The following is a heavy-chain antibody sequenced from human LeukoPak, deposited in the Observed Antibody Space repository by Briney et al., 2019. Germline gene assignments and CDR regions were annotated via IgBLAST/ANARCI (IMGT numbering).Heavy chain of an antibody. V-gene: IGHV1-18*01. CDR2: IRIYNGKA. J-gene: IGHJ4*02. CDR3: ARGAYPAAYDY. Sequence: ASVKVSCKASGFTFSNYGIGWVRQAPGQGLEWMGWIRIYNGKAEYTQKFRDRVTVTTDTSTTTAYMELRSLRFDDTAVFYCARGAYPAAYDYWGQGTLVTVSS. CDR1: GFTFSNYG. D-gene: IGHD3-16*01.